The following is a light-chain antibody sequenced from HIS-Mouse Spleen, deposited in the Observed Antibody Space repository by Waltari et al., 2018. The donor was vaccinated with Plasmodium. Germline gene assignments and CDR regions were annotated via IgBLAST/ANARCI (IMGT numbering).Light chain of an antibody. CDR3: QQYGSSPYT. CDR2: GAS. CDR1: QSVSSRY. V-gene: IGKV3-20*01. Sequence: EIVLTQSPGTLSLSPGERATLSCRASQSVSSRYLACYQQKPGQAPRLLIYGASSRATGIPDRFSGSGSRTDFTLTISGLEPEEYAVYYCQQYGSSPYTFGQGTKLEIK. J-gene: IGKJ2*01.